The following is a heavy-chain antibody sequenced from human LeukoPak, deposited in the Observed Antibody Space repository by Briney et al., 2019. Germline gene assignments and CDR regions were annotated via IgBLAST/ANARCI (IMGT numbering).Heavy chain of an antibody. J-gene: IGHJ4*02. CDR3: AKEIWPTVTTPGHTHFDY. Sequence: GGSLRLSCVASGFTFSSYGMHWVRQAPGKGLEWVAFIRYDGRNKYYADSVKGRFTISRDNSKNTLCLQMNSLRAEDTAVYYCAKEIWPTVTTPGHTHFDYWGQGTLVTVSS. CDR2: IRYDGRNK. CDR1: GFTFSSYG. V-gene: IGHV3-30*02. D-gene: IGHD4-17*01.